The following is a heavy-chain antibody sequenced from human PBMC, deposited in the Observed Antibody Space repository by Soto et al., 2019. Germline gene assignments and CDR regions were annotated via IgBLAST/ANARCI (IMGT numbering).Heavy chain of an antibody. V-gene: IGHV1-3*01. CDR3: ARDTLYDSSGYYYVGYNWFDT. D-gene: IGHD3-22*01. CDR1: GYTFTSYA. Sequence: GASVKVSCKASGYTFTSYAMHWVRQAPGQRLEWMGWINAGNGNTKYSQKFQGRVTITRDTSASTAYMELSSPRSEDTAVYYCARDTLYDSSGYYYVGYNWFDTWGQGTLVTVSS. CDR2: INAGNGNT. J-gene: IGHJ5*02.